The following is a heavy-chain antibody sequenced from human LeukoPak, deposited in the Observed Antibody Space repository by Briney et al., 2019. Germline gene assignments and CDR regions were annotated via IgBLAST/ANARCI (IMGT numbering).Heavy chain of an antibody. CDR1: GFTFDDYA. CDR3: ARDARNTAMGAFDY. J-gene: IGHJ4*02. CDR2: ISWNSGSI. Sequence: PGRSLRLSCAASGFTFDDYAMHWVRQAPGKGLEWVSGISWNSGSIGYADSVKGRFTISRDNAKNSLYLQMNSLRAEDTAVYYCARDARNTAMGAFDYWGQGTLVTVSS. V-gene: IGHV3-9*01. D-gene: IGHD5-18*01.